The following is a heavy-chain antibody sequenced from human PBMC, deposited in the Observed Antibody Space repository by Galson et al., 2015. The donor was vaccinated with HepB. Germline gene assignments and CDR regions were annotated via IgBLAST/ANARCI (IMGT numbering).Heavy chain of an antibody. CDR1: GFTFSSYA. CDR2: ISGSGGST. J-gene: IGHJ4*02. CDR3: AKDGSDIVVVVAATGYYFDY. Sequence: SLRLSCAASGFTFSSYAMSWVRQAPGKGLEWVSAISGSGGSTYYADSVKGRFTISRDNSKNTLYLQMNSLRAEDTAVYYCAKDGSDIVVVVAATGYYFDYWGQGTLVTVSS. D-gene: IGHD2-15*01. V-gene: IGHV3-23*01.